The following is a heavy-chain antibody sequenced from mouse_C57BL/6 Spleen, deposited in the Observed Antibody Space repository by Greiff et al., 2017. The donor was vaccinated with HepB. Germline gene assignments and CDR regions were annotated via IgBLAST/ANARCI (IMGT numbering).Heavy chain of an antibody. CDR3: AEGVLAH. CDR1: GYAFSSSW. CDR2: IYPGDGDT. Sequence: VQRVESGPELVKPGASVKISCKASGYAFSSSWMNWVKQRPGKGLEWIGRIYPGDGDTNYNGKFKGKATLTADKSSSTAYMQLSSLTSEDSAVYFCAEGVLAHWGQGTLVTVSA. V-gene: IGHV1-82*01. J-gene: IGHJ3*01. D-gene: IGHD3-1*01.